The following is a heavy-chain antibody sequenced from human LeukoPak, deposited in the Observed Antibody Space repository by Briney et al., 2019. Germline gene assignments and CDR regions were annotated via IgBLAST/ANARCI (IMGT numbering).Heavy chain of an antibody. V-gene: IGHV1-18*01. CDR2: ISTYNGNT. Sequence: ASVKVSFKASGYTFTTHGIAWVRQAPGQGLEWMGWISTYNGNTNYAPKLQGRVTMTTDTSTSTAYMELRSLRSDDTAVYYCVRHNWFDPWGQGTLVTVSS. CDR3: VRHNWFDP. CDR1: GYTFTTHG. J-gene: IGHJ5*02.